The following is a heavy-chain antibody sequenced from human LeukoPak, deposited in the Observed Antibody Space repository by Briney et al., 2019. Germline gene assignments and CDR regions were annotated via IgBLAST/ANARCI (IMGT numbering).Heavy chain of an antibody. CDR1: GGSLSSHY. Sequence: SETLSLTCTVSGGSLSSHYWSWIRQPPGKGLEWLGYIYYSGSTNYNPSLKSRVTISVDTSKNQFSLKLSSVTAADTAVYYCARAAADPYYYYYYMDVWGKGTTVTVSS. J-gene: IGHJ6*03. CDR2: IYYSGST. V-gene: IGHV4-59*11. CDR3: ARAAADPYYYYYYMDV. D-gene: IGHD6-13*01.